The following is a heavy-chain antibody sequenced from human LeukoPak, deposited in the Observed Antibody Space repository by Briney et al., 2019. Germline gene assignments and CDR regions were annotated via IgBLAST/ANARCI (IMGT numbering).Heavy chain of an antibody. J-gene: IGHJ4*02. V-gene: IGHV3-21*04. Sequence: GGSLRLSCVTSGFTFSTYSINWVRQAPGKGLEWVSSIGSISSYIDYADSVKGRFTISRDNSKNTLYLQMNSLRAEDTAVYYCAKSGYNRFDYWGQGTLVTVSS. CDR1: GFTFSTYS. CDR2: IGSISSYI. CDR3: AKSGYNRFDY. D-gene: IGHD5-24*01.